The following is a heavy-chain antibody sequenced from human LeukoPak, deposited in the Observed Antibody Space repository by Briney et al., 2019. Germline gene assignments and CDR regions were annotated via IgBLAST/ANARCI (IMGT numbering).Heavy chain of an antibody. CDR2: LSGSDRTT. CDR1: GFTFSSYA. D-gene: IGHD6-19*01. V-gene: IGHV3-23*01. Sequence: GGSLRLSCATSGFTFSSYAMSWLRQGPGKGLEWVSSLSGSDRTTYYTDSVKGRFTISRDNSKNTLYLQMSSLRGEDTAVYYCAKVSSGWSLDYWGQGTLVTVSS. CDR3: AKVSSGWSLDY. J-gene: IGHJ4*02.